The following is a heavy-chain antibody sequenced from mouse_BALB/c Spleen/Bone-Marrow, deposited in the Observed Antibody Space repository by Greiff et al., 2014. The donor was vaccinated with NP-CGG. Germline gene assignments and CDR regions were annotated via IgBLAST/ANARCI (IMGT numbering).Heavy chain of an antibody. Sequence: EVKVVESGGGLVKPGGSLKLSCAASGFTFSSYAMSWVRQSPEKRLEWVAEISSGGNYTYYPDTVKGRFTISRDNAKNILYLEMSSLRSDDTAMYYCVRAYGSSYAMDYWGQGTSVTVSS. D-gene: IGHD1-1*01. CDR1: GFTFSSYA. CDR2: ISSGGNYT. CDR3: VRAYGSSYAMDY. J-gene: IGHJ4*01. V-gene: IGHV5-9-4*01.